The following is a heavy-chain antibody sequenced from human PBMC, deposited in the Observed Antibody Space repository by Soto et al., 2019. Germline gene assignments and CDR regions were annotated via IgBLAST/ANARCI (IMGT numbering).Heavy chain of an antibody. J-gene: IGHJ4*02. CDR3: ARGDGDYYDGNGYLGRH. V-gene: IGHV3-74*01. CDR1: GFTFSSYW. CDR2: IKSDGSGT. Sequence: EVQLVESGGGLVQPGGSLRLSCAASGFTFSSYWMHWVRQAPGKGLVWVSRIKSDGSGTYYADSVKGRLTISRDNAKNAVYLQMNSLRVEGTAVDYCARGDGDYYDGNGYLGRHCGPGTLVTVSS. D-gene: IGHD3-22*01.